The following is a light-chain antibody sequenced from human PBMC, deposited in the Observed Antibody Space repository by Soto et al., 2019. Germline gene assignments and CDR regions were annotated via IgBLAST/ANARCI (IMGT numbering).Light chain of an antibody. Sequence: DIQLTQSPSFLSASVGDRVTITCRARQGISNFLAWYQQKPGKAPEILIYKASSLESGVPSRFSGSGSGTEFTLTISSLQPEDFATYYCLQYYDYRTFGQGTKVDIK. CDR1: QGISNF. CDR2: KAS. V-gene: IGKV1-9*01. CDR3: LQYYDYRT. J-gene: IGKJ1*01.